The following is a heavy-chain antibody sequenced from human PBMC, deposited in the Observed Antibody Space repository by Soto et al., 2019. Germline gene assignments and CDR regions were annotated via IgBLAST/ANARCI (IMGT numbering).Heavy chain of an antibody. J-gene: IGHJ5*02. CDR3: ARDFVLMVYASPSNWFDP. Sequence: PSETLSLTCAVYGGSFSGYYWSWIRQPPGKGLEWIGEINHSGSTNYNPSLKSRVTISVDTSKNQFSLKLSSVTAADTAVYYCARDFVLMVYASPSNWFDPWGQGTLVTVSS. V-gene: IGHV4-34*01. CDR1: GGSFSGYY. CDR2: INHSGST. D-gene: IGHD2-8*01.